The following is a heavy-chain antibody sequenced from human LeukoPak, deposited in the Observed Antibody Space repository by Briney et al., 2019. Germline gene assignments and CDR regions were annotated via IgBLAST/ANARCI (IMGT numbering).Heavy chain of an antibody. CDR3: ARMGYYDSSGRRGYMDV. Sequence: ASVKVSCKASGYTLTSYDINWVRQATGQGLEWMGWMNPNSGNTGYAQKFQGRVTMTRNTSISTAYMELSSLRSEDTAVYYCARMGYYDSSGRRGYMDVWGKGTTVTVSS. CDR2: MNPNSGNT. CDR1: GYTLTSYD. D-gene: IGHD3-22*01. V-gene: IGHV1-8*01. J-gene: IGHJ6*03.